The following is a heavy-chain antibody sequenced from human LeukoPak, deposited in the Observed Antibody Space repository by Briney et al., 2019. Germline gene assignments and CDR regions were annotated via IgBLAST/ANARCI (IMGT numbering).Heavy chain of an antibody. D-gene: IGHD3-22*01. CDR2: INHSGST. CDR1: GGSFSGYY. Sequence: SETLSLTCAVYGGSFSGYYWSWIRQPPGKGLEWIGEINHSGSTNYNPSLKSRVTISVDTSKNQFSLKLSSVTAADTAVYYCARAERYYYDSSGIHAFDIWGQGTMVTVSS. J-gene: IGHJ3*02. CDR3: ARAERYYYDSSGIHAFDI. V-gene: IGHV4-34*01.